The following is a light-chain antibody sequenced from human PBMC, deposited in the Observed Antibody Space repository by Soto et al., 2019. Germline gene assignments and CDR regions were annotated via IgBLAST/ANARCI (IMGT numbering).Light chain of an antibody. CDR1: QGIRNF. V-gene: IGKV1-27*01. J-gene: IGKJ5*01. Sequence: DIQMTQSPSSLSASVGDRGTIHCRASQGIRNFLAWYQQKPGKVPKPLISAACTLQSGAPSRLIGSGYGTDFTLTITSLQPEDVATYYCPKYSSLITFANGTRLQIK. CDR2: AAC. CDR3: PKYSSLIT.